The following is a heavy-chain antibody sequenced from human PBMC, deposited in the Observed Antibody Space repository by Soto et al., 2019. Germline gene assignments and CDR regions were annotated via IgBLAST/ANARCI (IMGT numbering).Heavy chain of an antibody. D-gene: IGHD3-3*01. CDR2: INPATGAA. V-gene: IGHV1-2*02. CDR1: GYPVTAYY. CDR3: ARGGGVGVAGSAAFDM. J-gene: IGHJ3*02. Sequence: QLHLVQSGAVVKKPGASVTVSCSASGYPVTAYYMHWVRQAPGRGLEWMGGINPATGAAKYTQTFQGRVTRTRDTSTGTVFMDLSGLTSEDPAVFYCARGGGVGVAGSAAFDMWGQGTLVTVSS.